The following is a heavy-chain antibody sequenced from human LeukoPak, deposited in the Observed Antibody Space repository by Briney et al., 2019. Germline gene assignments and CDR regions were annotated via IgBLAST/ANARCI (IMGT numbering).Heavy chain of an antibody. CDR2: IYYSGST. Sequence: SETLSLTCTVSGGSISSYYWSWIRQPPGKGLEWIGYIYYSGSTNYNPSLKSRVTISVDTPKNQFSLKLSSVTAADTAVYYCARGLYYYGSGSDYYYYYYMDVWGKGTTVTISS. CDR3: ARGLYYYGSGSDYYYYYYMDV. D-gene: IGHD3-10*01. V-gene: IGHV4-59*01. CDR1: GGSISSYY. J-gene: IGHJ6*03.